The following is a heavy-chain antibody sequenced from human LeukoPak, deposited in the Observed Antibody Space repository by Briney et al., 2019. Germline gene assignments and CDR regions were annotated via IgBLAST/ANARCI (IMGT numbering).Heavy chain of an antibody. Sequence: ASVKVSCKASGYTFTGYYMHWVRQAPGQGLEWMGWINPNSGGTNYAQKFQGRVTMTRDTSISTAYMELSRLRSDDTAVYYCARDWGNLDSGSYVLGYWGQGTLVTVSS. V-gene: IGHV1-2*02. CDR1: GYTFTGYY. CDR3: ARDWGNLDSGSYVLGY. CDR2: INPNSGGT. D-gene: IGHD1-26*01. J-gene: IGHJ4*02.